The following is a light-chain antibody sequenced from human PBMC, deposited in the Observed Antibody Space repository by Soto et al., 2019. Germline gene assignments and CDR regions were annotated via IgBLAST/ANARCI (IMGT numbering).Light chain of an antibody. J-gene: IGLJ1*01. CDR1: KLGDKY. CDR2: QDS. V-gene: IGLV3-1*01. CDR3: QAWDSSRYV. Sequence: YELTQPPSVSVSPGQAASITCSGDKLGDKYACWYQQKPGQSPVLVIYQDSKRPSGIPERFSGSNSGNTATLTISGTQAMDEADYYCQAWDSSRYVFGTGTKVTVL.